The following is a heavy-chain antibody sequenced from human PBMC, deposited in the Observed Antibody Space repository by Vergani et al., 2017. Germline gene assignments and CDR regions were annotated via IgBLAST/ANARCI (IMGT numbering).Heavy chain of an antibody. D-gene: IGHD2-2*01. J-gene: IGHJ4*02. CDR2: ISYDGSNK. V-gene: IGHV3-30-3*01. CDR1: GFTFSSYA. Sequence: QVQLVESGGGVVQPGRSLRLSCADSGFTFSSYAMHWVRQAPGKGLEWVAVISYDGSNKYYADSVKGRFTISRDNSKNTLYLQMNSLRAEDTAVYYCATQDIVVVPAAMAVDYWGQGTLVTVSS. CDR3: ATQDIVVVPAAMAVDY.